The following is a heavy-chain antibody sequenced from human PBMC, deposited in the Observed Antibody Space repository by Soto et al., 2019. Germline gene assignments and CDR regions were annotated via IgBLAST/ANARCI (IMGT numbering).Heavy chain of an antibody. CDR3: ARDSGTVGYDDS. D-gene: IGHD3-10*01. CDR1: GGTFSTYT. Sequence: QVQLVQSGAEVKKPGSSVKVSCKASGGTFSTYTINWVRQAPGQGLEWMGRIIPLLDVTNNAQRFQGRVTITAYKSTSTVYMELTSLTSQDTAVYYCARDSGTVGYDDSWGQGTLVTVS. V-gene: IGHV1-69*08. CDR2: IIPLLDVT. J-gene: IGHJ4*02.